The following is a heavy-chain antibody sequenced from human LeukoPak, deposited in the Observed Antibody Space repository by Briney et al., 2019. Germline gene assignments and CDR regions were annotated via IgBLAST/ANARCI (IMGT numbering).Heavy chain of an antibody. D-gene: IGHD6-13*01. V-gene: IGHV4-59*01. CDR1: GGSISSYY. CDR2: IYYSGST. Sequence: PSETLSLTCTVSGGSISSYYWSWIRQPPGKGLEWIGYIYYSGSTNYNPSLKSRVTISVDTSKNQFSLKLSSVTAADTAVYYCVRSSRWQLAFDYWGQGTLVTVPS. CDR3: VRSSRWQLAFDY. J-gene: IGHJ4*02.